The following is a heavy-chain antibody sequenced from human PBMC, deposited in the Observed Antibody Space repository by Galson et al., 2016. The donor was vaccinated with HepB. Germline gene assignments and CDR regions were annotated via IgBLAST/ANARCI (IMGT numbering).Heavy chain of an antibody. D-gene: IGHD5-18*01. CDR3: ARLDHRGYKYAYLDY. V-gene: IGHV5-51*01. CDR2: IYPGDFDT. Sequence: FTSHWIGWVRQMPGKGLEVMGFIYPGDFDTRYSPSFQGQVTISADKSTTNVYLQWSSLKASDTAIYYCARLDHRGYKYAYLDYWGQGTLVTVSS. CDR1: FTSHW. J-gene: IGHJ4*02.